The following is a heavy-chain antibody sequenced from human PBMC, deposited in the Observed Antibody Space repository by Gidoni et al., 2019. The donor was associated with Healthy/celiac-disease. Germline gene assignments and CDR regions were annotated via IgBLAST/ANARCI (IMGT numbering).Heavy chain of an antibody. Sequence: QVQLQQWGAGLLKPSETLSLTCAVHGGSFSGYYWSWIRQPPGKGLGWIGEINHIGSTNYNPSLKSRGTISVDTSKNQFSLKLSSVTAADTAVYYCARTGRGFGELLRYWGQGTLVTVSS. J-gene: IGHJ4*02. V-gene: IGHV4-34*01. CDR1: GGSFSGYY. CDR3: ARTGRGFGELLRY. CDR2: INHIGST. D-gene: IGHD3-10*01.